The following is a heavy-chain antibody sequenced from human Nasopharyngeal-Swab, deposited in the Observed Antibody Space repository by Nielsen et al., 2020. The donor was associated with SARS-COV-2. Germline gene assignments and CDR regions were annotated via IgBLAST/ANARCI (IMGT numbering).Heavy chain of an antibody. CDR3: ARPYSGSYYGAFDI. D-gene: IGHD1-26*01. V-gene: IGHV3-9*01. CDR1: GFTFDDYA. CDR2: ISWDSGNI. Sequence: SLKISCAASGFTFDDYAIHWVRQAPGRGLEWVSGISWDSGNIGYADSVKGRFTISRDNAKNTLYLQMNSLRAEDTAVYYCARPYSGSYYGAFDIWGQGTMVTVSS. J-gene: IGHJ3*02.